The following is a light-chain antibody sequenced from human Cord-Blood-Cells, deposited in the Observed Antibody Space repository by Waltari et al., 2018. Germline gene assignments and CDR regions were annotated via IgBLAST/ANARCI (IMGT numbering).Light chain of an antibody. J-gene: IGLJ2*01. CDR1: SSDVGRYNL. CDR3: CSCAGSSTVV. CDR2: EVS. Sequence: QSALTQPASLSGSPGQSITIPCTGTSSDVGRYNLFSWYQQHPGKAPKLMIYEVSKRPSGLFNRFSLSKSGTPASLKIYGLQAEDEADYCGCSCAGSSTVVFGGGTKLTVL. V-gene: IGLV2-23*02.